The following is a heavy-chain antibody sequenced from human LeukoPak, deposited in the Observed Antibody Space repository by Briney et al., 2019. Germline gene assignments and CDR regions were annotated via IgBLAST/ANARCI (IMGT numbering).Heavy chain of an antibody. CDR2: ISGSGGST. Sequence: HPGGSLRLSCAASGFTFSSYSMNWVRQAPGKGLEWVSAISGSGGSTYYADSVKGRFTISRDNSKNTLYLQMNSLRAEDTAVYYCAKDQQQGTMYWFDPWGQGTLVTVSS. J-gene: IGHJ5*02. V-gene: IGHV3-23*01. CDR3: AKDQQQGTMYWFDP. CDR1: GFTFSSYS. D-gene: IGHD6-13*01.